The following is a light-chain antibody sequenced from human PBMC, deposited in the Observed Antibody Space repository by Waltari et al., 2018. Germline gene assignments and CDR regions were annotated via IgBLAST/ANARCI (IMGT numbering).Light chain of an antibody. V-gene: IGKV4-1*01. CDR3: QQYYDTPALT. CDR1: QSVLYNSNRKNY. Sequence: DIVMTQSPDSLAVSLGERATINCKSSQSVLYNSNRKNYLAWYQQKPGQPPKLLIYWASTRESGVPDRFSGSGSGTGFTLTISSLQAEDVAVYYCQQYYDTPALTFGGGTKVEIK. J-gene: IGKJ4*01. CDR2: WAS.